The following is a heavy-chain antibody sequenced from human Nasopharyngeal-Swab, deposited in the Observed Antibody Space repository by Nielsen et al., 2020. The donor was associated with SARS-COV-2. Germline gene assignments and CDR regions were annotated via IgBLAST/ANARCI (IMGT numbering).Heavy chain of an antibody. D-gene: IGHD6-19*01. V-gene: IGHV3-23*01. CDR3: AKGQAVGYFDY. CDR2: ISGSGGST. Sequence: GESLKISCAASGFTFSSYAMSWVRQAPGKGLEWVSAISGSGGSTYYADSVKGRFTISRDNSKNTLYLQMNSLRAEDTAVYYCAKGQAVGYFDYWGQGTLVTVSS. J-gene: IGHJ4*02. CDR1: GFTFSSYA.